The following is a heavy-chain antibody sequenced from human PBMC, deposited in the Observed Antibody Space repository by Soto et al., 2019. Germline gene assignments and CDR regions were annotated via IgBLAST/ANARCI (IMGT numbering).Heavy chain of an antibody. CDR3: AREATVTTPDHAFDI. J-gene: IGHJ3*02. Sequence: QVQLVQSGAEVKKPGASVKVSCKASGYTFTSYGISWVRQAPGQGLEWMGWISAYNGNTNYAQKLQGRVTMTTDTSTSTAYKELRRLRSDDAAVYYWAREATVTTPDHAFDIWGQGTMVTVSS. CDR2: ISAYNGNT. CDR1: GYTFTSYG. V-gene: IGHV1-18*01. D-gene: IGHD4-17*01.